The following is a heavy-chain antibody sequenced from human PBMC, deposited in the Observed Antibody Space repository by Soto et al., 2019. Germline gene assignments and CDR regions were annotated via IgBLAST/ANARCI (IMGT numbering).Heavy chain of an antibody. Sequence: EVQMVESEGGLVEPGGSRRLSCAASGFTFIAAWMNWVRQAPGKGLEWVGHIKSGGTTDYAAPVRGRFTILRDDSKNTVYLQMSSLKTEDTAVYYCAADTPGFGQGEFEYWGQGALVTVSS. CDR2: IKSGGTT. CDR3: AADTPGFGQGEFEY. V-gene: IGHV3-15*01. D-gene: IGHD3-3*01. J-gene: IGHJ4*02. CDR1: GFTFIAAW.